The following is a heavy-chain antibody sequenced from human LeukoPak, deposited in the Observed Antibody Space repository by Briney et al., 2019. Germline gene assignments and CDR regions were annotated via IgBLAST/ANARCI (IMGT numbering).Heavy chain of an antibody. J-gene: IGHJ4*02. D-gene: IGHD3-16*02. Sequence: PGRSLRLSCAASGFTFSSYSMNWVRQAPGKGLEWVSSISSSSSYIYYADSVKGRFTISRDNAKNSLYLQMNSLRAEDTAVYYCATDFTASYRLDYWGQGTLVTVSS. CDR3: ATDFTASYRLDY. CDR2: ISSSSSYI. CDR1: GFTFSSYS. V-gene: IGHV3-21*01.